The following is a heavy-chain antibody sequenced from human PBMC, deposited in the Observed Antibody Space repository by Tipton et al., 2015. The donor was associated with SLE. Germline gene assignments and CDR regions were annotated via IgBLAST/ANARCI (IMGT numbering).Heavy chain of an antibody. V-gene: IGHV4-4*07. Sequence: LRLSCTVSGGSIIGYYWSWIRQPAGKGPEWIGRIYTGGRTIHNPSLNSRVTMSLDTSKSQFSLKLTSVTAADTAVYYCARDGRGYCDNSGCSEYNWFDPWGQGTLVTVSS. D-gene: IGHD2-15*01. CDR2: IYTGGRT. J-gene: IGHJ5*02. CDR1: GGSIIGYY. CDR3: ARDGRGYCDNSGCSEYNWFDP.